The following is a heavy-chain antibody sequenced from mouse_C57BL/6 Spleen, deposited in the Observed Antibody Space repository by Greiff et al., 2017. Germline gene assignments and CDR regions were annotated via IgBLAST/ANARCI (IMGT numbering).Heavy chain of an antibody. CDR3: AREGIYYDYDGVFAY. J-gene: IGHJ3*01. CDR2: IYPGSGNT. CDR1: GYTFTDYY. Sequence: QVQLQQSGAELVRPGASVKLSCKASGYTFTDYYINWVKQRPGQGLEWIARIYPGSGNTYYNEKFKGKATLTAEKSSSTAYMQLSSLTSEDSAVYFCAREGIYYDYDGVFAYWGQGTLVTVSA. V-gene: IGHV1-76*01. D-gene: IGHD2-4*01.